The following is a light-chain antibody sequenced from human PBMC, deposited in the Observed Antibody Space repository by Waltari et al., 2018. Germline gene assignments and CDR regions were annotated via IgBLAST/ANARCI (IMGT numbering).Light chain of an antibody. CDR3: QQRSNWPLT. CDR2: DAS. V-gene: IGKV3-11*01. Sequence: EIVLTQSPATLSLSPGERATLSCRASQSVSSYLAWYQQKPGQAPRLLIYDASNRATGIPSRFSGSGSGTDFTLTISSLEPEDFAVYYCQQRSNWPLTFGVGTKVEIK. J-gene: IGKJ4*01. CDR1: QSVSSY.